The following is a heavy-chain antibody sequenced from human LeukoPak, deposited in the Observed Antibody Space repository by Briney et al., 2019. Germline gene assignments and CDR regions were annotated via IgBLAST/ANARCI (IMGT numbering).Heavy chain of an antibody. V-gene: IGHV3-48*01. CDR3: AREPRHYGSGIPERMDV. CDR1: GFTFSIYS. CDR2: ISSSSSTI. Sequence: GGSLRLSCAASGFTFSIYSMNWVRQAPGKGLEWVSYISSSSSTIYYADSVKGRFTISRDNGKNSLYLQMNNLRAEDTAVYYCAREPRHYGSGIPERMDVWGKGTTVTVSS. J-gene: IGHJ6*04. D-gene: IGHD3-10*01.